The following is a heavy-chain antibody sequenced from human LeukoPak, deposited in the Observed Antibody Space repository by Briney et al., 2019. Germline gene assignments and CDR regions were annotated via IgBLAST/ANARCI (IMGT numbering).Heavy chain of an antibody. V-gene: IGHV3-33*08. CDR3: AREGLHY. CDR2: IWYDGSNK. Sequence: GGSLRLSCAASGFTFSSYAMSWVRQAPGKGLEWVAVIWYDGSNKYYADSVKGRFTISRDNSKNTLYLQMNSLRAEDTAVYYCAREGLHYWGQGTLVTVSS. J-gene: IGHJ4*02. CDR1: GFTFSSYA.